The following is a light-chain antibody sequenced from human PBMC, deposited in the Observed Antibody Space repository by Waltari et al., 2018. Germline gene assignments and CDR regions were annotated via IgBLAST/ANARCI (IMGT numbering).Light chain of an antibody. J-gene: IGLJ1*01. CDR1: NSDVGNYNL. Sequence: QSALTQPASVSGTPGQSITISCTGTNSDVGNYNLVSWYQHHPGEAPKLMICEVIKRPAGVSNRFSGSKSGNTASLTSSGLQAEDEADYYCCSYAGSGTYVFGTGTKVTVL. CDR3: CSYAGSGTYV. CDR2: EVI. V-gene: IGLV2-23*02.